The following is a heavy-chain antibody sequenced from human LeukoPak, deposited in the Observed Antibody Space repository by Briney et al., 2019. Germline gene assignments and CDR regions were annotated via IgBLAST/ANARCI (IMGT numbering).Heavy chain of an antibody. Sequence: PGGSLRLSCAASGFTFSSYAMGWVRQAPGKGLEWVSAISGSGGSTYYADSVKGRFTISRDNSKNTLYLQMNSLRAEDTAVYYCAKDPVATTVTTSAYYWGQGTLVTVSS. CDR2: ISGSGGST. D-gene: IGHD4-17*01. V-gene: IGHV3-23*01. CDR3: AKDPVATTVTTSAYY. CDR1: GFTFSSYA. J-gene: IGHJ4*02.